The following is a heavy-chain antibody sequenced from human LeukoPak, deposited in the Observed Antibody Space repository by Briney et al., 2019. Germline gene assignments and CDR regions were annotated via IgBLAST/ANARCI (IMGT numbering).Heavy chain of an antibody. J-gene: IGHJ4*02. Sequence: SRALSLTCTVSGASVSSGGYYWSWIRQHPGEGLEWIGSIYYSGRTYYNPSLKSRVTTSIDTSKNQFSLKLSSVTAADTAVYYCARVGTPGYSGYDHWGQGTLVTVSS. CDR3: ARVGTPGYSGYDH. CDR1: GASVSSGGYY. CDR2: IYYSGRT. V-gene: IGHV4-31*03. D-gene: IGHD5-12*01.